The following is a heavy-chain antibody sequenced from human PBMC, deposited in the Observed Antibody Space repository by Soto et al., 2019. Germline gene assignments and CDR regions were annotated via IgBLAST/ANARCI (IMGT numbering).Heavy chain of an antibody. D-gene: IGHD4-17*01. Sequence: QVQLQESGPGLVKPSETLSLTCAVSGDSISNDHWWTWVRQPPGKGLEWIGEIYHSGSTNYKPSLKSRVTISVDKSKNQFSLKVTSVTAADTAVYFCARVPRTTVTSIDYWGQGTLVTVS. V-gene: IGHV4-4*02. J-gene: IGHJ4*02. CDR3: ARVPRTTVTSIDY. CDR1: GDSISNDHW. CDR2: IYHSGST.